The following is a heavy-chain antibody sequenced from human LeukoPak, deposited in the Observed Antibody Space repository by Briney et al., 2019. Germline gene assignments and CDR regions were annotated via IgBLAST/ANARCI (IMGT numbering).Heavy chain of an antibody. CDR2: IIPIFGTA. V-gene: IGHV1-69*01. D-gene: IGHD5-24*01. Sequence: ASVKVSCKASGGTFSIYAISWVRQAPGPGLEWMGGIIPIFGTANYAQKFQGRVTITADESMSTAYMELSSLRSEDTAVYYCARDGYNYRLDYWGQGTLVTVSS. J-gene: IGHJ4*02. CDR3: ARDGYNYRLDY. CDR1: GGTFSIYA.